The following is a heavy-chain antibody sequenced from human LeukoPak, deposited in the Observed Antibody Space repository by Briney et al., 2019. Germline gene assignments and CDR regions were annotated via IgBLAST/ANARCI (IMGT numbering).Heavy chain of an antibody. J-gene: IGHJ3*02. D-gene: IGHD3-16*02. V-gene: IGHV3-7*01. CDR1: GFTFSSYW. CDR3: ARDQVGLRLGELSPNDAFDI. CDR2: IKQDGSEK. Sequence: GGSLRLSCAASGFTFSSYWMSWVRQAPGKGLEWVANIKQDGSEKYYVDSVKGRFTISRDNAKNSLYLQMNSLRAEDTAVYYCARDQVGLRLGELSPNDAFDIWGQGTMVTVSS.